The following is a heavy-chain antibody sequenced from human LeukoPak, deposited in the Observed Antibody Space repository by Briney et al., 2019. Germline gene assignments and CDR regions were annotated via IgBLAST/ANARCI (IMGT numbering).Heavy chain of an antibody. CDR3: AKVASLCTSTSCVRGGFDY. CDR2: IYSGGST. J-gene: IGHJ4*02. CDR1: GFTVSSNY. V-gene: IGHV3-53*01. Sequence: GGSLRLSCAASGFTVSSNYMSWVRQAPGKGLEWVSVIYSGGSTYYADSVKGRFTISRDNSKNTLYLQMNSLRAEDTAKYYCAKVASLCTSTSCVRGGFDYWGQGTLVTVSS. D-gene: IGHD2-2*01.